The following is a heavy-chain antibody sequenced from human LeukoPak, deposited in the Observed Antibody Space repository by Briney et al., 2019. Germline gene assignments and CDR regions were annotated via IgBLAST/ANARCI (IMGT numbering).Heavy chain of an antibody. CDR3: ARMRIAAAGFDY. D-gene: IGHD6-13*01. CDR1: GGSISSSSYY. CDR2: IYYSGST. Sequence: SETPSLTCTVSGGSISSSSYYWGWIRQPPGKGLEWIGSIYYSGSTYYNPSLKSRVTISVDTSKNQFSLKLSSVTAADTAVYYCARMRIAAAGFDYWGQGTLVTVSS. V-gene: IGHV4-39*07. J-gene: IGHJ4*02.